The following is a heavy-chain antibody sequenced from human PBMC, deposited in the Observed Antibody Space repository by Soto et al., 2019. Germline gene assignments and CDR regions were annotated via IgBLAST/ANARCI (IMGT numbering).Heavy chain of an antibody. CDR3: ARDREYSQGIFYYSYGMDV. V-gene: IGHV1-69*06. CDR1: GGTFSSYA. D-gene: IGHD3-9*01. Sequence: QVQLVQSGAEVKKPGSSVKVSCKASGGTFSSYAISWVRQAPGQGLEWMGGIIPIFGTANYAQKFQGRVTITADKSTSTAYMELSSLRSEDTAVYYCARDREYSQGIFYYSYGMDVWGQGTTVTVSS. CDR2: IIPIFGTA. J-gene: IGHJ6*02.